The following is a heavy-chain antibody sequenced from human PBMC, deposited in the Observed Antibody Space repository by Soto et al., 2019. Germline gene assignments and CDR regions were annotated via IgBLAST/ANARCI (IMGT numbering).Heavy chain of an antibody. CDR3: ARRGGAAAGSYNWFDP. D-gene: IGHD6-13*01. J-gene: IGHJ5*02. V-gene: IGHV4-61*01. CDR1: GGSVSSGNSY. CDR2: IYYSGSA. Sequence: PSETLSLTCTVSGGSVSSGNSYWSWIRQPPGNGFDWFGYIYYSGSATYNPSLKSRVTLSVDTSKNHFSLKLSFVTAADTAVYYCARRGGAAAGSYNWFDPWGQGTLVTVSS.